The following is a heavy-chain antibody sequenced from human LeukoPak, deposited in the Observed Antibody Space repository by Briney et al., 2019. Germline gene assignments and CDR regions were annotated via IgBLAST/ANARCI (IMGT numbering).Heavy chain of an antibody. V-gene: IGHV7-4-1*02. CDR1: GYTFTSYA. CDR3: ARGGVGMVRGVYYGMDV. J-gene: IGHJ6*02. D-gene: IGHD3-10*01. Sequence: ASVKVSCKASGYTFTSYAMNWVRQAPGQGLEWMGWINTNTGNPTYAQGFTGRFVFSLDTSVSTAYLQISSLKAEDTAVYYCARGGVGMVRGVYYGMDVWGQGTTVTVSS. CDR2: INTNTGNP.